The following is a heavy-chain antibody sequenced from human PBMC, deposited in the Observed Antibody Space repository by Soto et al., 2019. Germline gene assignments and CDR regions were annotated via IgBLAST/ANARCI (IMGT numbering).Heavy chain of an antibody. Sequence: GVSLRLSCTASGLNISSYSRNWVRQDPGKGLEWVSSISSSSSYIYYADSVKGRFTISRDNAKNSLYLQMNSLRAEDTAVYYYARVHSSSYHYFDYWGQGTLVTVSS. J-gene: IGHJ4*02. CDR2: ISSSSSYI. CDR1: GLNISSYS. D-gene: IGHD6-13*01. CDR3: ARVHSSSYHYFDY. V-gene: IGHV3-21*01.